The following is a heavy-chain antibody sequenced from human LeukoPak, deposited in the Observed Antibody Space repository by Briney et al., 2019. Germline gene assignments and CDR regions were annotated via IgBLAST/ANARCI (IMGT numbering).Heavy chain of an antibody. D-gene: IGHD3-22*01. CDR2: ISGSGGST. J-gene: IGHJ1*01. CDR3: ASKGYYDSSGYYLKSLEYFQH. CDR1: GFTFSSYA. Sequence: GGSLRLSCAASGFTFSSYAMSWVRQAPGKGLEWVSAISGSGGSTYYADSVKGRFTISRDNSKNTLYLQMNSLRAEDTAVYYCASKGYYDSSGYYLKSLEYFQHWGQGTLVTVSS. V-gene: IGHV3-23*01.